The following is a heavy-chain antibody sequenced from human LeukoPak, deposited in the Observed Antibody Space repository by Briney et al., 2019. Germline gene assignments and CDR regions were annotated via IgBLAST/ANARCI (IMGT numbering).Heavy chain of an antibody. Sequence: SVKVSCKASGGTFSNYVISWVRQAPGQGLEWMGGIIPMFGTANYAQKFQGRVTITTDESTSTGYMEISSLRSEDTAVYYCARGYYYGSETYWHTNWFDPWGQGTPVTVSS. CDR3: ARGYYYGSETYWHTNWFDP. J-gene: IGHJ5*02. CDR1: GGTFSNYV. CDR2: IIPMFGTA. D-gene: IGHD3-10*01. V-gene: IGHV1-69*05.